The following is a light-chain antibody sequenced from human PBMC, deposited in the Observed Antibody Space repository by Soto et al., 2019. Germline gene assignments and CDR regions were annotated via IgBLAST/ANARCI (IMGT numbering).Light chain of an antibody. CDR1: PVISCL. CDR2: AAS. Sequence: DIQMPQSPSAVSASVGARVTITGRASPVISCLLAWDQQKPGKAPNLLIYAASSLQSGVPSRFSGSGSETDFTLTIGSLQPEDFATYYCQQSNSFTLTFGGGTQVEIK. J-gene: IGKJ4*01. CDR3: QQSNSFTLT. V-gene: IGKV1-12*01.